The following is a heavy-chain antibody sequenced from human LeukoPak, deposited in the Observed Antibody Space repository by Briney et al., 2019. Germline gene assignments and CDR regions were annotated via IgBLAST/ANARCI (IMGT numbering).Heavy chain of an antibody. Sequence: GGSLRLSCAASGFTFSSYWMSWVRQAPGKALEWVANIKQDGSEKYYVDSVKGRFTISRDNAKNSLYLQMNSLRAEDTAVYYCAKGGDGYNYYFDYWGQETLVTVSS. CDR3: AKGGDGYNYYFDY. CDR1: GFTFSSYW. D-gene: IGHD5-24*01. CDR2: IKQDGSEK. J-gene: IGHJ4*02. V-gene: IGHV3-7*03.